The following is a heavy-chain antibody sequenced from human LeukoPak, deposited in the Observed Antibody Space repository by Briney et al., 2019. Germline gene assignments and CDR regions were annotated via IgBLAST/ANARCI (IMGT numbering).Heavy chain of an antibody. D-gene: IGHD6-6*01. Sequence: GGSLRLSCAASGFTFTNYVMTWVRQAPGKGLEWISTISVSGAATYYADSVQGRFTISRDNSKNTLSLRMNNLRAEDSAIYYCTSRKEYSTSSVYYWGQGTLVTVSS. V-gene: IGHV3-23*01. CDR1: GFTFTNYV. CDR2: ISVSGAAT. CDR3: TSRKEYSTSSVYY. J-gene: IGHJ4*02.